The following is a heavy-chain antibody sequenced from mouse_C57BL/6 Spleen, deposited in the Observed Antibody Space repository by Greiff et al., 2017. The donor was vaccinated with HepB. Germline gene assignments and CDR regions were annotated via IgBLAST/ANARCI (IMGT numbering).Heavy chain of an antibody. V-gene: IGHV14-1*01. CDR2: IDPEDGDT. J-gene: IGHJ3*01. D-gene: IGHD1-1*01. CDR3: TRAPYYGSSSFAY. Sequence: DVKLVESGAELVRPGASVKLSCTASGFNIKDYYMHWVKQRPEQGLEWIGRIDPEDGDTEYAPKFQGKATMTADTSSNTAYLQLSSLTSEDTAVYYCTRAPYYGSSSFAYWGQGTLVTVSA. CDR1: GFNIKDYY.